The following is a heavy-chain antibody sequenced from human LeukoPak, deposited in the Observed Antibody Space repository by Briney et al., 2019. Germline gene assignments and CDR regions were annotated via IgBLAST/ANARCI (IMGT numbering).Heavy chain of an antibody. CDR3: TTDLTSSWQY. CDR2: IKSKTDGGTT. CDR1: GFTFSNAW. J-gene: IGHJ4*02. Sequence: GGSLRLSCAASGFTFSNAWMSWGRQAPGKGLEWVGRIKSKTDGGTTDYAAPVKGRFTISRDDSKNTLSLQMNRLNTEDTAVYYCTTDLTSSWQYWGQGTLVTVSP. D-gene: IGHD6-13*01. V-gene: IGHV3-15*01.